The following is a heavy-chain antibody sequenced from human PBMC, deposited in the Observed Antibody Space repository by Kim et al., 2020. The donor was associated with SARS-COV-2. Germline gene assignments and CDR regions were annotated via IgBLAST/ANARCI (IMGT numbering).Heavy chain of an antibody. Sequence: SETLSLTCTVSGGSISSSSYYWGWIRQPPGKGLEWIGSIYYSGSTYYNQSLKSRVTISVDTSKNQFSLKLSSVTAADTAVYYCARRGVSSGWYPSWGQGTLVTVSS. D-gene: IGHD6-19*01. V-gene: IGHV4-39*01. CDR3: ARRGVSSGWYPS. CDR2: IYYSGST. J-gene: IGHJ5*02. CDR1: GGSISSSSYY.